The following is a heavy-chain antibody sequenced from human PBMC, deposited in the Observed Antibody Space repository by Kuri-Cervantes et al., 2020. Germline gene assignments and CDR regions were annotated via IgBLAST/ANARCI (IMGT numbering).Heavy chain of an antibody. D-gene: IGHD6-13*01. J-gene: IGHJ4*02. CDR1: GGSISSYY. CDR2: IYYSGST. V-gene: IGHV4-59*12. Sequence: SETLSLTCTVSGGSISSYYWSWIRQPPGKGLEWIGYIYYSGSTNYNPSLKSRVTMSVDTSKNQFSLKLSSVTAADTAVYYCARGLSIAAAGILDYWGQGTLVTVSS. CDR3: ARGLSIAAAGILDY.